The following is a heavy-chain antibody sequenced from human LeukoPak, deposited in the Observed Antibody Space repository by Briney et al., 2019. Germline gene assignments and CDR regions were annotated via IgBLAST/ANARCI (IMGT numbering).Heavy chain of an antibody. CDR2: IYTSGST. CDR3: ARESGCGSTSCYTRIPYMDV. Sequence: SETLSLTCTVSGGSISSYYWSWIRQPAGKGLEWIGRIYTSGSTNYNPSLKSRVTMSVDTSKNQFSLKLSSVTAADTAVYYCARESGCGSTSCYTRIPYMDVWGKGTTVTVSS. CDR1: GGSISSYY. D-gene: IGHD2-2*02. V-gene: IGHV4-4*07. J-gene: IGHJ6*03.